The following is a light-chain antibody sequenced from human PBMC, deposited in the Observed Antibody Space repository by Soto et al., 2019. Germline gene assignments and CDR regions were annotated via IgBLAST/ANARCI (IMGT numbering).Light chain of an antibody. V-gene: IGLV2-14*03. J-gene: IGLJ1*01. CDR1: SSDVGAYIY. CDR3: SSFTSTTTLYV. Sequence: QSVLTQPASVSGSPGQSITISCGGTSSDVGAYIYVSWYQQYPGKAPKLIIYEVNNRPSGVSGRFSGSKSDTTAYLTISGLQAEDEADYYCSSFTSTTTLYVFGTGTKVTVL. CDR2: EVN.